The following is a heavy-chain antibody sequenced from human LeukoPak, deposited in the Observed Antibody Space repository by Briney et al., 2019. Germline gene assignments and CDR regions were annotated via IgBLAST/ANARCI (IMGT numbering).Heavy chain of an antibody. CDR1: GFTFSSYA. Sequence: VGSLRLSCAASGFTFSSYAMSWVRQAPGKGLEWVSAISGSGGSTYYADSVKGRFTISRDNFKNTLYLQMNSLRAEDTAVYYCATSAWWNARKDLDYWGREPWSPSPQ. CDR3: ATSAWWNARKDLDY. D-gene: IGHD1-1*01. V-gene: IGHV3-23*01. J-gene: IGHJ4*02. CDR2: ISGSGGST.